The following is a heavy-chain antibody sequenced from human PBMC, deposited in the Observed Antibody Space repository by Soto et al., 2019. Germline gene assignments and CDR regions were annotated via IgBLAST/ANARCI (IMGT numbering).Heavy chain of an antibody. V-gene: IGHV1-3*01. CDR3: ARDPLAPLYSSTWDRFDY. Sequence: QVQLVQSGAEVKKPGASVKVSCKASGYTFTNYAMHWVRQAPGQRLEWMGWINADNGNTKYSQKFQGRVTITRDTSATTPYMELSSLRSEDTAVYYWARDPLAPLYSSTWDRFDYWGQGTLVTVSS. D-gene: IGHD6-13*01. CDR2: INADNGNT. CDR1: GYTFTNYA. J-gene: IGHJ4*02.